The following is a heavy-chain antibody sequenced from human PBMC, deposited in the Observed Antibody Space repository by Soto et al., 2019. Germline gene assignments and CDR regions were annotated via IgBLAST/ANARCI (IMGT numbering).Heavy chain of an antibody. V-gene: IGHV3-30-3*01. CDR2: ISYDGSNK. CDR1: VFTFSSSA. Sequence: GGSLTLSCAASVFTFSSSAMHWFRQAPGKGLEWVAVISYDGSNKYYADSVKGRFTISRENSKSTLYLQMNSLRAEDTAVYFCVAATTETDHWGQGTLVTVTP. D-gene: IGHD1-1*01. J-gene: IGHJ5*02. CDR3: VAATTETDH.